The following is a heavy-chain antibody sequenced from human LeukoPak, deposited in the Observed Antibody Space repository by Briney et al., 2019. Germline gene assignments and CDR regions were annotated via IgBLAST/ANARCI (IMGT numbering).Heavy chain of an antibody. D-gene: IGHD6-13*01. J-gene: IGHJ4*02. CDR3: ARGRAPGIEAEFDY. V-gene: IGHV1-8*01. CDR2: MNPNSGNT. CDR1: GYTFTSYD. Sequence: GASVKVSRKASGYTFTSYDINWVRQATGQGLEWMGWMNPNSGNTGYAQKFQGRVTMTRNTSISTAYMELSSLRSEDTAVYYCARGRAPGIEAEFDYWGQGTLVTVSS.